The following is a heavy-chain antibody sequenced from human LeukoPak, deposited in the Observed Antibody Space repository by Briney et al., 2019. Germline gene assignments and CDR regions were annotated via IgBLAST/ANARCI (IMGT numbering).Heavy chain of an antibody. D-gene: IGHD6-19*01. CDR1: GFTFSSYA. J-gene: IGHJ4*02. V-gene: IGHV3-64D*06. CDR2: ISSNGGST. CDR3: VKDSEGYSSGWTYFDY. Sequence: PGGSLRLSCSASGFTFSSYAMHWVRQAPGKGLEYVSAISSNGGSTYYADSVKVRFTISRDNSKNTLYLQMSSLRAEDTAVYYCVKDSEGYSSGWTYFDYWGQGTLVTVSS.